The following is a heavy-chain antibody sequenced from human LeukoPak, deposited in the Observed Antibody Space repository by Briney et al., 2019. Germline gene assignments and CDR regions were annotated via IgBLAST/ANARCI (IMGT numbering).Heavy chain of an antibody. D-gene: IGHD2-2*01. CDR2: LRGPEGSP. CDR3: AKVSGDIVVVPADD. V-gene: IGHV3-23*01. CDR1: GFALSSYT. Sequence: GGSLRLSCAASGFALSSYTMSWVRQAPGKGLEWVSSLRGPEGSPFYADSVKGQFTISRDNSKNTLYLQMNSLRAEDTAVYYCAKVSGDIVVVPADDWGQGTLVTVSS. J-gene: IGHJ4*02.